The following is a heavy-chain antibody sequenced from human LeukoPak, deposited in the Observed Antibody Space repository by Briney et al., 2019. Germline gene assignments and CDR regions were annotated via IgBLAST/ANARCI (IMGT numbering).Heavy chain of an antibody. CDR3: ASPGYCSSTSCYPYYFDY. J-gene: IGHJ4*02. CDR1: GGSISSSSYY. CDR2: IYYSGST. V-gene: IGHV4-39*01. D-gene: IGHD2-2*01. Sequence: SETLSLTCTVSGGSISSSSYYWGWIRQPPGKGLEWIGSIYYSGSTYYNPSLKRRVTISVDTSKNQFSLKLSSVTAADTAVYYCASPGYCSSTSCYPYYFDYWGQGTLVTVSS.